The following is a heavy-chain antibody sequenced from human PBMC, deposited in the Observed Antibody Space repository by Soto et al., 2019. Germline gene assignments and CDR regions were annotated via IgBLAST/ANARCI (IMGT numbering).Heavy chain of an antibody. D-gene: IGHD3-22*01. CDR2: IYHSGST. CDR3: ARAHDSSGYSPWFDP. J-gene: IGHJ5*02. Sequence: SETLSLTCAVSGGSISSGGYSWSWIRQPPGKGLEWIGYIYHSGSTYYNPSLKSRVTISVDRSKNQFSLKLSSVTAADTAVYYCARAHDSSGYSPWFDPWGQRTLVTVSS. V-gene: IGHV4-30-2*01. CDR1: GGSISSGGYS.